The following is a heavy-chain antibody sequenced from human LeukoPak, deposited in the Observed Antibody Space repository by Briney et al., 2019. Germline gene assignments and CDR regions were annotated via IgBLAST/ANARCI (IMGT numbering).Heavy chain of an antibody. J-gene: IGHJ4*02. Sequence: GGSLRLSCAASGFTFSSYAMSWVRQAPGKGLEWVSAISGSGGSTYYADSVKGRFTISSDNSKNTLWLQMNSLRAEDTALYYCAKKGDSGWVFDYWGQGTLVTVSS. CDR3: AKKGDSGWVFDY. D-gene: IGHD6-19*01. CDR2: ISGSGGST. CDR1: GFTFSSYA. V-gene: IGHV3-23*01.